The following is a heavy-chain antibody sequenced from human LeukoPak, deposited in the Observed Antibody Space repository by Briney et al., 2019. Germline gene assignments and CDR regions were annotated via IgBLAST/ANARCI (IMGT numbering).Heavy chain of an antibody. D-gene: IGHD2-15*01. J-gene: IGHJ4*02. CDR3: ARLPDARLPGPPFDY. V-gene: IGHV4-39*01. CDR1: GGSISSSSYY. CDR2: IYYSGST. Sequence: SETLSLTCAVSGGSISSSSYYWGWIRQPPGKGLEWIGSIYYSGSTYYNPSLKSRVTISVDTSKNQFSLKLSSVTAADTAVYYCARLPDARLPGPPFDYWGQGTLVTVSS.